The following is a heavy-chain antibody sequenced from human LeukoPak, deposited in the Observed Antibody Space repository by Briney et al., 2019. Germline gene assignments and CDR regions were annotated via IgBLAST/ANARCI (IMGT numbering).Heavy chain of an antibody. J-gene: IGHJ4*02. CDR3: AREFQQLVHVY. CDR1: GGTFSSYA. CDR2: IIPILGIA. V-gene: IGHV1-69*04. Sequence: GSSVKVSCKASGGTFSSYAISWVRQAPGQGLEWMGRIIPILGIANYAQKFQGRVTITADESTSTAYMELSSLRSEDTAVYYCAREFQQLVHVYWGQGTLVTVSS. D-gene: IGHD6-13*01.